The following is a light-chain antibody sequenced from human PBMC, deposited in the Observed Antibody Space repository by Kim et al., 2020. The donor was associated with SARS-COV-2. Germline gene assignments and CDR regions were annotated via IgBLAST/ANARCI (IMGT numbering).Light chain of an antibody. V-gene: IGLV3-1*01. CDR3: QAWDSSTGV. J-gene: IGLJ3*02. Sequence: SYELTQPPSVSVSPGQTASITCSGDKLGDKYACWYQQKPGQSPVLVIYQDSKRPSGIPERFSGSNSGNTATLTISGTQAMDEADYYCQAWDSSTGVFGGRTQQTVL. CDR1: KLGDKY. CDR2: QDS.